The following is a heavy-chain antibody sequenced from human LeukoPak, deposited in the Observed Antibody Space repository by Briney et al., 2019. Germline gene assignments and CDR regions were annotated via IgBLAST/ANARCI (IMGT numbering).Heavy chain of an antibody. V-gene: IGHV4-59*08. CDR3: ARLTYCYDVSGHLFDY. CDR2: IYYSGST. CDR1: GGSISSYY. D-gene: IGHD3-22*01. J-gene: IGHJ4*02. Sequence: SETLSLTCTVSGGSISSYYWSWIRQPPGKGLEWIGYIYYSGSTNYNPSLKSRVTISVDTSKTQFSLKLSSVTAADTAVYYCARLTYCYDVSGHLFDYWGQGTLVTISS.